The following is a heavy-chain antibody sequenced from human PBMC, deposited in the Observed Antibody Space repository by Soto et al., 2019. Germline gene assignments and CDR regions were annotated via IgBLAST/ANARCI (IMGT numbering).Heavy chain of an antibody. CDR1: GFTFSSYA. Sequence: PGGSLRLSCAASGFTFSSYAMHWVRQAPGKGLEWVAVISYDGSNKYYADSVKGRFTISRDNSKNTLYLQMNSLRAEDTAVYYCAKDPRFGELQIYYYYYMDVWGKGTTVTVSS. CDR2: ISYDGSNK. J-gene: IGHJ6*03. D-gene: IGHD3-10*01. V-gene: IGHV3-30-3*01. CDR3: AKDPRFGELQIYYYYYMDV.